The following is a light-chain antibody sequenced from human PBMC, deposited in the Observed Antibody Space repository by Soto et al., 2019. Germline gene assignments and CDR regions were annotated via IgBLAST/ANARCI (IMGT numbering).Light chain of an antibody. Sequence: EIVLTQSPGTLSLSPGERATLSCRASQSVSSNYLAWYQQKPGQAPRLLIYGASSRATGIPDRFSGSGSGTDFTLTISTLKPEDSAAYYCQQYGSSPWTVGQGTKVQIK. V-gene: IGKV3-20*01. J-gene: IGKJ1*01. CDR1: QSVSSNY. CDR3: QQYGSSPWT. CDR2: GAS.